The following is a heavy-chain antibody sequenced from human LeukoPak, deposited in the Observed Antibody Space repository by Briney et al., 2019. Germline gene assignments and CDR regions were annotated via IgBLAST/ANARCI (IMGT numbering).Heavy chain of an antibody. J-gene: IGHJ6*03. CDR2: IKQDGSEK. Sequence: GGSLRLSCAASVFTLSSYWMSWVRQAPGKGREWAANIKQDGSEKYYVDSVKGRFTISRDNAKNSLYLQMNSLRAEDTAVYYCARLTHSYYSDTSGYYPYYYMDVWGKGTRVTVSS. CDR1: VFTLSSYW. D-gene: IGHD3-22*01. V-gene: IGHV3-7*01. CDR3: ARLTHSYYSDTSGYYPYYYMDV.